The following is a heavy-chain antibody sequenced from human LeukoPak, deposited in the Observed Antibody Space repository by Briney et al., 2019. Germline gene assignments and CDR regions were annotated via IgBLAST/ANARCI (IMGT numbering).Heavy chain of an antibody. J-gene: IGHJ3*02. CDR2: IIPIFGTA. V-gene: IGHV1-69*13. CDR3: ARGGFYGDYGAFDI. CDR1: GGTFSSYA. Sequence: SVKVSCKASGGTFSSYAISWVRQAPGQGLEWMGGIIPIFGTANYAQKFQGRVTITADESTSTAYMELSSLRSEDTAVYYCARGGFYGDYGAFDIWGQGTMVTVSS. D-gene: IGHD4-17*01.